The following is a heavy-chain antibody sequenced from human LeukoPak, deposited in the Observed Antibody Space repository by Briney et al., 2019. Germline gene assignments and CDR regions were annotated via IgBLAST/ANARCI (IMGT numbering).Heavy chain of an antibody. CDR3: AKEDGSG. D-gene: IGHD3-10*01. CDR1: GFTFHDYA. V-gene: IGHV3-9*01. J-gene: IGHJ4*02. Sequence: SLRLSCAASGFTFHDYAMHWVRQAPGKGLEWVSGISWNSGSIGYADSVKGRFTISRDNSKNTLYLQMNSLRAEDTAVYYCAKEDGSGWGQGTLVTVSS. CDR2: ISWNSGSI.